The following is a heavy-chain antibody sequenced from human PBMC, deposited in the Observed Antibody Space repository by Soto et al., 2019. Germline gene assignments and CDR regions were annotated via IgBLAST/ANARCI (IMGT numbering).Heavy chain of an antibody. Sequence: GESLKISCKGSGYSFTSYWIGWVRQMPGKGLEWMGIIYPGDSDTRYSPSFQGQVTISADKSISTAYLQWSSLKASDTAMYFFARFETIFGVVIPMYFDYWGQGTLVTVSS. CDR2: IYPGDSDT. CDR1: GYSFTSYW. V-gene: IGHV5-51*01. J-gene: IGHJ4*02. D-gene: IGHD3-3*01. CDR3: ARFETIFGVVIPMYFDY.